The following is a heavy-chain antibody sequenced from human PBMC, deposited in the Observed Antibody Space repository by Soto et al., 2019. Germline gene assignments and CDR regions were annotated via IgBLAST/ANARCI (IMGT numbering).Heavy chain of an antibody. D-gene: IGHD2-2*01. CDR1: GFTFSSYA. CDR2: ISYDGSNK. V-gene: IGHV3-30-3*01. CDR3: AIGPSSLTSFDF. J-gene: IGHJ4*02. Sequence: GGSLRLSCAASGFTFSSYAMHWVRQAPGKGLEWVAGISYDGSNKYYADSVKGRFTISRDNSKNTLYLQMNSLRAEDTAVFYFAIGPSSLTSFDFWGQGTLVTVSS.